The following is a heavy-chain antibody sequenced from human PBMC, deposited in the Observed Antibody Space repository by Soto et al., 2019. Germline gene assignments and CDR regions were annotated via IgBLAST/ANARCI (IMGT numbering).Heavy chain of an antibody. CDR3: ARKGYSYGYGYAFDI. J-gene: IGHJ3*02. V-gene: IGHV1-18*01. CDR2: ISAYNGNT. CDR1: GYIFTSYG. D-gene: IGHD5-18*01. Sequence: ASVKVSCKASGYIFTSYGISWVRQAPGQGLEWMGWISAYNGNTNYAQKLQGRVTMTTDTSTSTAYMELRSLRSDDTAVYYCARKGYSYGYGYAFDIWGQGTMVTVSS.